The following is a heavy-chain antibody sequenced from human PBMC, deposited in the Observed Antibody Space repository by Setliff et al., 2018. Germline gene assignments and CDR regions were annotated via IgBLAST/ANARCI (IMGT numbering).Heavy chain of an antibody. CDR3: AKDPNGDYVGAFDS. V-gene: IGHV3-23*01. Sequence: PGGSLRLSCAVSGFTFNKYAMTWVRQAPGKGLEWVSSITVSGVTTLYADSVKGRFTISRDNSKNTLYLQMNSLRAEDTAMYYCAKDPNGDYVGAFDSWSQGALVTVS. CDR2: ITVSGVTT. J-gene: IGHJ5*01. D-gene: IGHD4-17*01. CDR1: GFTFNKYA.